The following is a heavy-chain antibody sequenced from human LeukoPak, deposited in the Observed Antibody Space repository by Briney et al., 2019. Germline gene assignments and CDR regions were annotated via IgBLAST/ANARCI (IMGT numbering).Heavy chain of an antibody. CDR3: ARSVVAYCGGDCYGDAFDI. J-gene: IGHJ3*02. Sequence: PGGSLRLSCAASGFTFSSYAMHWVRQAPGKGLEWVAVILYDGSNKYYADSVKGRFTISRDNSKNTLYLQMNSLRAEDTAVYYCARSVVAYCGGDCYGDAFDIWGQGTMVTVSS. CDR1: GFTFSSYA. D-gene: IGHD2-21*02. CDR2: ILYDGSNK. V-gene: IGHV3-30*04.